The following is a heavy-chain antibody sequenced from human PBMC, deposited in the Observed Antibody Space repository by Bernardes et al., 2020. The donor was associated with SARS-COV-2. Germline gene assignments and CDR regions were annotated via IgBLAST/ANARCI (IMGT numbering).Heavy chain of an antibody. CDR2: IGPSSRDI. CDR3: ARRLIVEDRAGLDY. V-gene: IGHV3-21*05. CDR1: GFPFSTYS. D-gene: IGHD2-15*01. Sequence: GWSLRLSCAASGFPFSTYSMYWVRQTPGKGLEWVSHIGPSSRDISCADSVKGRFTTSRDDAKNSLYLQMNSLTVEDTAVYYCARRLIVEDRAGLDYWGQGTLVIVSS. J-gene: IGHJ4*02.